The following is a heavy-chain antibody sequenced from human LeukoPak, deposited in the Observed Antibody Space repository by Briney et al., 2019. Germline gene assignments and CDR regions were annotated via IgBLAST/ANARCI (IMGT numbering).Heavy chain of an antibody. V-gene: IGHV4-39*01. Sequence: SETLSLTCTVSGGSISISNYYWGWLRQPPGKGLEWIGSFYYSGSTYYNPSLKSRVTISVDTSKSQFSLKLSSVTAADTAVYYCARLSSYDYVWGSPVWDYWGQGTLVTVSS. CDR1: GGSISISNYY. CDR3: ARLSSYDYVWGSPVWDY. D-gene: IGHD3-16*01. J-gene: IGHJ4*02. CDR2: FYYSGST.